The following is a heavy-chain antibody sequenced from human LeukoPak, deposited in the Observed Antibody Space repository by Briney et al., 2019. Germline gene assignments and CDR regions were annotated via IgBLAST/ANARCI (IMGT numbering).Heavy chain of an antibody. Sequence: AASVKVSCKASGYTFTVHYIHWVRQAPGQGPEWMGWINPNSGDANYPQKFQGRVTMTRDTSISTAYMEMSSLRSDDTAVYFCARDKGSGYLPFDFWGQGTLVTVPS. CDR3: ARDKGSGYLPFDF. D-gene: IGHD5-18*01. V-gene: IGHV1-2*02. CDR1: GYTFTVHY. J-gene: IGHJ4*02. CDR2: INPNSGDA.